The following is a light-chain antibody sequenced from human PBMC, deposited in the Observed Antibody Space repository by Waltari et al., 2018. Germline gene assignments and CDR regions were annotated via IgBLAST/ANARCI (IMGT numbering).Light chain of an antibody. CDR3: QQYNNWPPGRT. CDR2: GAP. V-gene: IGKV3-15*01. CDR1: QSVNSN. J-gene: IGKJ1*01. Sequence: DIVMTQSPATLSVSPGERATLSCRASQSVNSNLAWYQQKPGQAPRLLIYGAPTRATGVPARFSGSGSGTDFTLTISSLQSEDFAVYYCQQYNNWPPGRTFGQGTKVEI.